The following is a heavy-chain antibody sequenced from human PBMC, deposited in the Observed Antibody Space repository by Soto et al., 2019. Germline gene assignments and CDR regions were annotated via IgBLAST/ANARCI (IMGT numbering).Heavy chain of an antibody. CDR1: GFTFSTYA. Sequence: QVQLVESGGGVVQPERSLRLSCAASGFTFSTYAMHWVRQAPGKGLEWVALISSGEGNQYYVDSVKGRFTIYRYNSKNTLYLQMNSLRAEDTCVYYCARDLSLAFDIGGPGTMVTVSS. V-gene: IGHV3-30-3*01. J-gene: IGHJ3*02. CDR2: ISSGEGNQ. CDR3: ARDLSLAFDI.